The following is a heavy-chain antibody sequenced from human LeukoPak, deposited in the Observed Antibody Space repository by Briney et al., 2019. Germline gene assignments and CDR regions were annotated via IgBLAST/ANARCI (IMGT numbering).Heavy chain of an antibody. D-gene: IGHD2-8*01. J-gene: IGHJ4*02. V-gene: IGHV4-4*02. CDR1: GGSISSTNW. CDR3: ARNSNIGLAY. Sequence: MPSETLSLTCAVSGGSISSTNWWSWVRLPPGKGLEWIGEINHSGSTNYNPSLKSRVTISVDTSKNQFSLKLSSVTAADTAVYYCARNSNIGLAYWGQGTLVTVSS. CDR2: INHSGST.